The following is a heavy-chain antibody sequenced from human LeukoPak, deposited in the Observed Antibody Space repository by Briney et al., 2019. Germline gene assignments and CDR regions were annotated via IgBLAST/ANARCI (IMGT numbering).Heavy chain of an antibody. V-gene: IGHV3-21*06. J-gene: IGHJ4*02. D-gene: IGHD6-19*01. Sequence: GGSLSLSCAASGFTFSSYSMNWVGQAPGKGLEWVSCISSSSSYIYYADAVKGRFTISRDNAKNSLYLQMNSLRAEDTAVYYCARASSSGWLTFDYWGQGILVTVSS. CDR2: ISSSSSYI. CDR3: ARASSSGWLTFDY. CDR1: GFTFSSYS.